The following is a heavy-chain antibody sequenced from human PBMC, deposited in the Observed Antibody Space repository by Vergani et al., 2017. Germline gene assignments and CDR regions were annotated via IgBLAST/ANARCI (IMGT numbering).Heavy chain of an antibody. Sequence: QVQLQESGPGLVTPSETLSLTCTVSGGSISSYYRSWIRQPPGKGLEWIGYIYYSGSTNYNPSLKSRVTISVDTSKNQFSLKLSSVTAADTAVYYCARGGSSSWYCDYWGQGTLVTVSS. CDR1: GGSISSYY. CDR3: ARGGSSSWYCDY. D-gene: IGHD6-13*01. J-gene: IGHJ4*02. CDR2: IYYSGST. V-gene: IGHV4-59*01.